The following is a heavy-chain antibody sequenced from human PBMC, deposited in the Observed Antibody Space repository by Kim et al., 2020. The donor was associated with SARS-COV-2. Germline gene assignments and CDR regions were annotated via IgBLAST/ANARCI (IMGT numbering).Heavy chain of an antibody. J-gene: IGHJ6*02. CDR3: ARDQGSSWYKLGYYYYGMDV. D-gene: IGHD6-13*01. CDR2: IYYSGST. Sequence: SETLSLTCTVSGGSISSYYWSWIRQPPGKGLEWIGYIYYSGSTNYNPSLKSRVTISVDTSKNQFSLKLSSVTAADTAVYYCARDQGSSWYKLGYYYYGMDVWGQGTTVTVSS. CDR1: GGSISSYY. V-gene: IGHV4-59*01.